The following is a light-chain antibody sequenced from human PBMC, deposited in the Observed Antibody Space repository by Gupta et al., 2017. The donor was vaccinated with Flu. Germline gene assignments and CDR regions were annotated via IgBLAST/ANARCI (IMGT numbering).Light chain of an antibody. V-gene: IGKV2D-30*01. J-gene: IGKJ4*01. Sequence: SCMTSQCLVNKDSSNYVNWFQQKPGKSPRRLIYEVSNLDSGVPARFSGSGSGTDFTLKISSVEAEDIATYYCMQDAHCHWTFGEGTKVEIK. CDR3: MQDAHCHWT. CDR2: EVS. CDR1: QCLVNKDSSNY.